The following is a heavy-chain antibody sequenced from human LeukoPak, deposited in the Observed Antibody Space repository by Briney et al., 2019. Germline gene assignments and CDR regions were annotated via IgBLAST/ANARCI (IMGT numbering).Heavy chain of an antibody. J-gene: IGHJ5*02. D-gene: IGHD2-2*01. Sequence: VASVKVSCKASGYTFTGYYLHWVRQAPGQGLEWMGWINPHNGDTNYRQTFQGRVTITSDTSISTVYTQLNRLTFDDTAVYFCARDNIAEVPTALSYNWFDPWGQGTLVTVSS. V-gene: IGHV1-2*02. CDR3: ARDNIAEVPTALSYNWFDP. CDR2: INPHNGDT. CDR1: GYTFTGYY.